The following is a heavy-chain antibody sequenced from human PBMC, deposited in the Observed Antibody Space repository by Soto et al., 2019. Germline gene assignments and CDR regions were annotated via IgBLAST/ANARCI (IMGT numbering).Heavy chain of an antibody. J-gene: IGHJ4*02. CDR2: IYYSGST. D-gene: IGHD3-16*01. CDR1: GGSISSYY. V-gene: IGHV4-59*01. CDR3: ARYYDYIWGSYTLDY. Sequence: QVQLQESGPGLVKPSETLSLTCTVSGGSISSYYWSWIRQPPGKGLEWIGYIYYSGSTNYNPSLKSRVTISVDTSKNQFSLKLSSVTAADTAMYYCARYYDYIWGSYTLDYWGQGTLVTVSS.